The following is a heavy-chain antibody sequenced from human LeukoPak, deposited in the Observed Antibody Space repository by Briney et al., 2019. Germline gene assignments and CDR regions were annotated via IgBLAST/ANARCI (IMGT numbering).Heavy chain of an antibody. V-gene: IGHV3-7*01. Sequence: GGSLRLSCAASGFTFSSYWMSWVRQAPGKGLEWVANIKQDGSEKYYVDSVKGRFTISRDNAKNSLYLQMNSLRAEDTAVYYCARDDCSSTSCYTGAYFYYYYMDVWGKGTTVTVSS. CDR3: ARDDCSSTSCYTGAYFYYYYMDV. CDR2: IKQDGSEK. J-gene: IGHJ6*03. D-gene: IGHD2-2*02. CDR1: GFTFSSYW.